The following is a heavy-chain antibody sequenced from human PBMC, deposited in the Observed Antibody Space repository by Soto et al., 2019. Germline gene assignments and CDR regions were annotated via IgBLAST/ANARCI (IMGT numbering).Heavy chain of an antibody. CDR3: ARMKLARLDH. CDR1: GVPFNSYG. Sequence: QVVLLQSGTEVKRPGSSVKVSCKASGVPFNSYGFAWVRQAPGRGLEWVGRINPASQLRNYEQSLQGRVTINTHTSNTKGYMELSGLTSEDTAVYYCARMKLARLDHWGQGTLVTVSS. CDR2: INPASQLR. V-gene: IGHV1-69*09. J-gene: IGHJ4*02.